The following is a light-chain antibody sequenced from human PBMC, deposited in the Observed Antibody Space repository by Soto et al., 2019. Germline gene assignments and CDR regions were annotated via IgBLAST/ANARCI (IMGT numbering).Light chain of an antibody. Sequence: EIMMTQSPVTLSVSPGERATLSCRASQSVSNNLAWYQQKPGQAPRLLIYYASTRATGIPARFSGSWSGTEFTLTISSLQSEDFALYSCQQYNDWPPITFGQGTRLEIK. J-gene: IGKJ5*01. V-gene: IGKV3-15*01. CDR2: YAS. CDR3: QQYNDWPPIT. CDR1: QSVSNN.